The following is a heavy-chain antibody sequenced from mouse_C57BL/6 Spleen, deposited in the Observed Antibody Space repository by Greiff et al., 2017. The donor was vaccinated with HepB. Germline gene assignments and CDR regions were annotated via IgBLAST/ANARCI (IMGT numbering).Heavy chain of an antibody. CDR2: ISSGSSTI. D-gene: IGHD1-1*02. CDR3: ATGWSFAD. Sequence: EVKLVESGGGLVKPGGSLKLSCAASGFTFSDYGMHWVRQAPEKGLEWVAYISSGSSTIYYADTVKGRFTISRENAKNTLFLQMTSLGSEDTAMYYCATGWSFADWGQGTLVTVSA. J-gene: IGHJ3*01. CDR1: GFTFSDYG. V-gene: IGHV5-17*01.